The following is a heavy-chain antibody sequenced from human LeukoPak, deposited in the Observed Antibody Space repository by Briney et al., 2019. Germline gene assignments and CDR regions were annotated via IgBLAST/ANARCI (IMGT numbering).Heavy chain of an antibody. CDR2: IYYTGST. V-gene: IGHV4-59*01. J-gene: IGHJ4*02. CDR3: ARAGSYRGYFDY. Sequence: SETLSLTCTVSGASISSYYWSWIRQPPGKGLEWIGYIYYTGSTNNTSLKSRVTISVDTSKNQFSLKLSSVTAADTAVYYCARAGSYRGYFDYWGQGTLVTVSS. D-gene: IGHD1-26*01. CDR1: GASISSYY.